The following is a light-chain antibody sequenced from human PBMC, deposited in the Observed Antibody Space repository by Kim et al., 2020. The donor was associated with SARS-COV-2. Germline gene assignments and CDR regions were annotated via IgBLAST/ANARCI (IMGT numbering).Light chain of an antibody. CDR1: ISNIGAGYD. V-gene: IGLV1-40*01. J-gene: IGLJ2*01. CDR2: GNN. Sequence: VTISCTGSISNIGAGYDVHWYQQVSGTAPKLLIYGNNNRPSGVPDRFSGSKSGTSASLAITGLQTEDEGDYYCQSYVSSLSGSEVFGGGTQLTVL. CDR3: QSYVSSLSGSEV.